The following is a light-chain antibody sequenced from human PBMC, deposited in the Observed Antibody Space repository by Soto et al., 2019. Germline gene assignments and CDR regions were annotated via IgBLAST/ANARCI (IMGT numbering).Light chain of an antibody. CDR2: DVS. CDR1: SSDVGGYNY. J-gene: IGLJ2*01. V-gene: IGLV2-14*03. CDR3: SSYTNSTTLV. Sequence: QSALTQPASVSGSPGQSITISCTGTSSDVGGYNYVSWYQQHPGKAPKLMIYDVSYRPSGVSNRFSGSKSGNTASLTISGLQAEDEADYYCSSYTNSTTLVFGGGTQLTVL.